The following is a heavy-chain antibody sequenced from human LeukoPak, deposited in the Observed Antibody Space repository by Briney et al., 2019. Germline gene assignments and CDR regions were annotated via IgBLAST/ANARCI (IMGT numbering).Heavy chain of an antibody. CDR1: GGSISSYY. J-gene: IGHJ3*02. CDR2: IYYSGST. V-gene: IGHV4-59*08. D-gene: IGHD7-27*01. CDR3: ASTLGPNDGFDI. Sequence: SETLSLTCTVSGGSISSYYWSWIRQPPGKGLEWIGYIYYSGSTNYNPSLKSRVTISVDTSKNQFSLKLSSVTAADTAVYYCASTLGPNDGFDIWGQGTMVTVSS.